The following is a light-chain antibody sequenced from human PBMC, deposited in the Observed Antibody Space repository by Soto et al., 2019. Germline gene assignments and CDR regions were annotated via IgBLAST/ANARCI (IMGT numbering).Light chain of an antibody. CDR3: QQRSNWPLT. CDR2: DAY. CDR1: QSVSSY. Sequence: EIVLTQSQATLSLSPGERATLSCRASQSVSSYLAWYQQKPGQAPRLLIYDAYNRATGIPARFSGSGSGTDFTLTISSLEPEDFAVYYCQQRSNWPLTSGGGTKVEIK. J-gene: IGKJ4*01. V-gene: IGKV3-11*01.